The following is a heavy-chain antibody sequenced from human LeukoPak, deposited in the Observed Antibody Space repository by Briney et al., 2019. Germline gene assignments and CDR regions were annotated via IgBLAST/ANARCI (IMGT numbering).Heavy chain of an antibody. CDR3: ARDPHYTSNLDY. CDR2: INPNSGGT. D-gene: IGHD3-3*01. Sequence: ASVKVSCKASGYTFTGYYMHWVRQAPGQGLEWMGWINPNSGGTNYAQKFQGRVTMTRDTSISTDYMELSRLRSDDTAVYYCARDPHYTSNLDYWGQGTLVTVSS. CDR1: GYTFTGYY. V-gene: IGHV1-2*02. J-gene: IGHJ4*02.